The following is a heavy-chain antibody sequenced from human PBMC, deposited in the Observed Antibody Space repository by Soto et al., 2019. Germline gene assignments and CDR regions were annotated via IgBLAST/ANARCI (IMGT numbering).Heavy chain of an antibody. D-gene: IGHD3-9*01. CDR1: GFTFSSYA. Sequence: HPGGSLRLSCAASGFTFSSYAMHWVRQAPGKGLEWVAVISYDGSNKYYADSVKGRFTISRGNSKNTLYLQMNSLRAEDTAVYYCARARSHFDWTPGRYWGQGTLVTVSS. V-gene: IGHV3-30-3*01. J-gene: IGHJ4*02. CDR2: ISYDGSNK. CDR3: ARARSHFDWTPGRY.